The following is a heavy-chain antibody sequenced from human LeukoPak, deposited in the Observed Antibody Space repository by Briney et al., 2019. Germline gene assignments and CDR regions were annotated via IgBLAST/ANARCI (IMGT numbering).Heavy chain of an antibody. J-gene: IGHJ5*02. Sequence: SETLSLTCTVSGGSIRSSNYYWGWIRQPPGKGLEWIGSIYYSGNTYYNPSLKSRVTISADTSKNHFSLNLNSVTAADTAMYYCARHTHYDFVTGLFDPWGQGTLVTVSS. CDR1: GGSIRSSNYY. D-gene: IGHD3-3*01. V-gene: IGHV4-39*01. CDR3: ARHTHYDFVTGLFDP. CDR2: IYYSGNT.